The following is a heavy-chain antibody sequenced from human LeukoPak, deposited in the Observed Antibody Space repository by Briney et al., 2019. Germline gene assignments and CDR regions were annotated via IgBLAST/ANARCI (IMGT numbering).Heavy chain of an antibody. Sequence: SETLSLTCTVSGGSIFSYYWSWIRQPPGKGLEWMGYIYYSGSTNHNPSLKSRVTISVDTSKNQFSLRVSSVTATDTAVYYCARHLNNCGDDCYIFDYWGQGTLVTVSS. V-gene: IGHV4-59*08. CDR3: ARHLNNCGDDCYIFDY. CDR2: IYYSGST. D-gene: IGHD2-21*01. J-gene: IGHJ4*02. CDR1: GGSIFSYY.